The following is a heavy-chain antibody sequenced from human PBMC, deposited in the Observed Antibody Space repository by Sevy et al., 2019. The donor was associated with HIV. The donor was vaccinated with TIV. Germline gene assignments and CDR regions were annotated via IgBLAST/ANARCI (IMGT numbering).Heavy chain of an antibody. J-gene: IGHJ6*02. V-gene: IGHV3-23*01. CDR3: AKDRTSISYYYYGMDV. Sequence: GGSLRLSCAASGFTFSSYAMSWVRQAPGKGLEWVSAISGSGGSTYYAASVKGRFTISRDNSKNTLYLQMNSLRAEDTAVYYCAKDRTSISYYYYGMDVWGQGTTVTVSS. D-gene: IGHD3-3*02. CDR2: ISGSGGST. CDR1: GFTFSSYA.